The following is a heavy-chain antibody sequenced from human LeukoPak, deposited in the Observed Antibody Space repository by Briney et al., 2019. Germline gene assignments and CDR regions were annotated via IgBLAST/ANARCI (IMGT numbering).Heavy chain of an antibody. Sequence: SETLSLTCTVSGGSISGYYWSWIRQPPGKGLEWVGYIYYSGSTNYNPSLKSRVTISVDTSENQFSLKLSSVTAADTALYFCARQASWLPYFDLWGRGTLVTVSS. J-gene: IGHJ2*01. CDR2: IYYSGST. CDR1: GGSISGYY. V-gene: IGHV4-59*08. CDR3: ARQASWLPYFDL. D-gene: IGHD6-13*01.